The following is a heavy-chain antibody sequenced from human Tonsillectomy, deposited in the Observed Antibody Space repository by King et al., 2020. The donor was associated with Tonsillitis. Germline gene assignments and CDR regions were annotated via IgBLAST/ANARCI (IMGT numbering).Heavy chain of an antibody. CDR1: GFSFSDAW. V-gene: IGHV3-15*01. Sequence: VQLVESGGGLVQPGGSLRLSCAASGFSFSDAWMNWVRQAPGKGLEWVGRIKSKSNGGTTDYAAPVKGRFTISRDDSKNTIYLQMSSLTTDDTAIYYCSTRPPPHGDYTLDYWGQGTLVTVSS. J-gene: IGHJ4*02. CDR2: IKSKSNGGTT. D-gene: IGHD4-17*01. CDR3: STRPPPHGDYTLDY.